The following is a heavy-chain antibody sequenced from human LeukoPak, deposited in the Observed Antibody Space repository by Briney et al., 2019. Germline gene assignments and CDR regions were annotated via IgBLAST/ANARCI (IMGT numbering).Heavy chain of an antibody. CDR1: GGSISSSDYY. V-gene: IGHV4-39*01. CDR2: IYYSGST. Sequence: SETLSLTCTVSGGSISSSDYYWGWIRQPPGRRLEWIGTIYYSGSTSYNPSLKGRVTMSVDTSKNQFSLKLSSVTAADTAVYYCARHHRSGYYEVGYWGQGTLVTVSS. CDR3: ARHHRSGYYEVGY. D-gene: IGHD6-25*01. J-gene: IGHJ4*02.